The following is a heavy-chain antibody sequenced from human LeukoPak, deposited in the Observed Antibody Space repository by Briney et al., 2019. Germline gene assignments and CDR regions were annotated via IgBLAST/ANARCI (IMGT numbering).Heavy chain of an antibody. Sequence: GGSLRLSCAACGFTFSSYDMHWVRQATGKGLEWVSAIGTAGDTYYPGSVKGQFTISRENAKNSLYLQMNSLRSDDTAVYYCARDVSDFWSFSKYYYMDVWGKGTTVTVSS. CDR1: GFTFSSYD. CDR3: ARDVSDFWSFSKYYYMDV. D-gene: IGHD3-3*01. V-gene: IGHV3-13*03. J-gene: IGHJ6*03. CDR2: IGTAGDT.